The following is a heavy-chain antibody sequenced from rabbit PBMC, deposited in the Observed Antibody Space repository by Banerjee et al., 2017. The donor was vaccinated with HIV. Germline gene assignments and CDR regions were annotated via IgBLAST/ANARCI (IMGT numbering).Heavy chain of an antibody. D-gene: IGHD2-1*01. J-gene: IGHJ4*01. CDR1: RLDFSSSYW. CDR2: INTSSGNT. Sequence: QEQLVEYGGDLVQPEGSLTLTCKASRLDFSSSYWICWVRQAPGKGLEWIACINTSSGNTVYASWAKGRFTISLDNAQNTVFLQMTSLTAADTATYFCARGWITMTMNLWGPGTLVTVS. CDR3: ARGWITMTMNL. V-gene: IGHV1S45*01.